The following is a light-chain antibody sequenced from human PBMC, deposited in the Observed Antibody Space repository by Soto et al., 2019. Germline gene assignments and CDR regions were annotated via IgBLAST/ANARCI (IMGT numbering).Light chain of an antibody. Sequence: EIVLTQSPGTLSSSPGERATLSCRASQTVTSNYLAWYQQKPGQAPRLLFFGASIRSTGLPDRFSGGGSGTDFTLSISRLEPEDFSTYYCQQSDSTPYTFGQGTKVEI. CDR3: QQSDSTPYT. CDR1: QTVTSNY. CDR2: GAS. J-gene: IGKJ2*01. V-gene: IGKV3-20*01.